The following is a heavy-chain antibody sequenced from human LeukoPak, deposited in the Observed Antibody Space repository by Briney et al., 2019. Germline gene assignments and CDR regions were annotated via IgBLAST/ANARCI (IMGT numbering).Heavy chain of an antibody. J-gene: IGHJ4*02. CDR2: ISGSGGST. CDR3: ASLIRGNY. V-gene: IGHV3-23*01. CDR1: GFTFGNYA. Sequence: PGGSLRLSCEVSGFTFGNYAMSWVRQAPGKGLEWVSAISGSGGSTYYADSVKGRFTISRDNSKNTLYLQMNSLRAEDTAVYYCASLIRGNYWGQGTLVTVSS. D-gene: IGHD2-8*01.